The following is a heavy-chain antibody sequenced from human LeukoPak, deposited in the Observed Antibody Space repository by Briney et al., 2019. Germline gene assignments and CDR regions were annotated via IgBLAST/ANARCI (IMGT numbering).Heavy chain of an antibody. Sequence: KPSETLSLTCTVSGGSIRSYYWSWIRQPPGKGPEWIGYIYYSGSTNYNPSLKSRVTISVDTSKNQFSLKLSSMTAADTAVYYCARIGSGSYLTLDYWGQGTLVTVSS. J-gene: IGHJ4*02. CDR1: GGSIRSYY. D-gene: IGHD1-26*01. V-gene: IGHV4-59*01. CDR3: ARIGSGSYLTLDY. CDR2: IYYSGST.